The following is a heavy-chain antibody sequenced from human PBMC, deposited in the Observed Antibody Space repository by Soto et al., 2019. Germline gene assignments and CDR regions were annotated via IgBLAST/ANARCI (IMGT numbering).Heavy chain of an antibody. CDR2: ISNSGSSI. V-gene: IGHV3-11*01. CDR1: GFTFSDYH. Sequence: PGGSLRLSCAASGFTFSDYHMSWIRQSPGKGLEWVSYISNSGSSIHYADSVKGRFTISRDNAKSSLYLQMNSLRAEDTAVYYCVSYGDYVGGLDYWGQGTLVTVSS. CDR3: VSYGDYVGGLDY. D-gene: IGHD4-17*01. J-gene: IGHJ4*02.